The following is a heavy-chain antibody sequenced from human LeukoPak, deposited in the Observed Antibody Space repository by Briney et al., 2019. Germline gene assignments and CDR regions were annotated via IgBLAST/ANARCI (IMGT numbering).Heavy chain of an antibody. D-gene: IGHD2-2*02. CDR3: ARDWGFVVVPAAIRYYGMDV. J-gene: IGHJ6*02. CDR1: GFTFSDYY. CDR2: ISSSGSTI. Sequence: PGGSLRLSCAASGFTFSDYYMSWIRQAPGKGLEWVSYISSSGSTIYYADSVKGRFTISRDNAKNSLYLQMNSLRAEDTAVYYCARDWGFVVVPAAIRYYGMDVWGQGTTVTVSS. V-gene: IGHV3-11*01.